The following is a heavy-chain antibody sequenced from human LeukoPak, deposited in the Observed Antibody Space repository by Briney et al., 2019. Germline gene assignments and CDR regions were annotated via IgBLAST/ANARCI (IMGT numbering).Heavy chain of an antibody. D-gene: IGHD6-6*01. Sequence: PSETLSLTCAVYGGSFSGYYWSWIRQPPGKGLEWIGEINHSGSTNYNPSLKGRVTISVDTSKNQFSLKLSSVTAADTAVYYCARGSSIAARTYFDYWGQGTLVTVSS. CDR3: ARGSSIAARTYFDY. CDR1: GGSFSGYY. CDR2: INHSGST. J-gene: IGHJ4*02. V-gene: IGHV4-34*01.